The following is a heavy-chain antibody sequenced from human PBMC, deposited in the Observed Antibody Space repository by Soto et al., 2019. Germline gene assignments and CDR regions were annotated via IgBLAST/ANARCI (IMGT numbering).Heavy chain of an antibody. D-gene: IGHD6-13*01. V-gene: IGHV4-34*01. CDR1: GGSFSGYY. J-gene: IGHJ5*02. CDR2: INHSGST. Sequence: SETLSLTCAVYGGSFSGYYWSWIRQHPGKGLERIGEINHSGSTNYNPSLKSRVTISVDTSKNQFSLKLSSVTAAATAVYYCARGGGVYSSRRGPKGVDPLGQGTLVTVSS. CDR3: ARGGGVYSSRRGPKGVDP.